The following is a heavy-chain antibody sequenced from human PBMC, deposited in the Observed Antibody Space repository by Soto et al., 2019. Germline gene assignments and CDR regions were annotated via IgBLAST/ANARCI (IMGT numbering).Heavy chain of an antibody. CDR1: GFTFSTYA. J-gene: IGHJ4*02. D-gene: IGHD3-10*01. V-gene: IGHV3-23*01. Sequence: EVQLLESGGTLVQPGGSLRLSCAASGFTFSTYAMNWVRQAPGKGLEWVSYISGSSGGSTYYADSVKGRFTISRDNSKNTLFLQMNSLRVEDTDVDYCAKVSRFPGGGRSLFWGQGSLVTVSS. CDR3: AKVSRFPGGGRSLF. CDR2: ISGSSGGST.